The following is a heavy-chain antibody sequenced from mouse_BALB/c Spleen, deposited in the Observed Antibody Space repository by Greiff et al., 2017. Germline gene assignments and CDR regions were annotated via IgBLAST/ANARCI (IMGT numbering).Heavy chain of an antibody. J-gene: IGHJ2*01. CDR2: ISSGSSTI. CDR1: GFTFSSFG. V-gene: IGHV5-17*02. Sequence: EVQLVESGGGLVQPGGSRKLSCAASGFTFSSFGMHWVRQAPEKGLEWVAYISSGSSTIYYADTVKGRFTISRDNPKNTLFLQMTSLRSEDTAMYYSARSSDYWGQGTTLTVSS. CDR3: ARSSDY.